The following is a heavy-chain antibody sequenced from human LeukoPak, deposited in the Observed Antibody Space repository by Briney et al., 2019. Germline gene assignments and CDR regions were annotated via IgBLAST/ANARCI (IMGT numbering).Heavy chain of an antibody. J-gene: IGHJ4*02. CDR2: IRYDGSNK. V-gene: IGHV3-30*02. Sequence: GGSLRLSCAASGFTFSSYGMHWVRQAPGKGLEWVAFIRYDGSNKYYADSVKGRFTISRDNSKNTLYLQMNSLRAEDTAVYYCAKGCSSTSCYADEVYWDQGTLVTVSS. CDR1: GFTFSSYG. CDR3: AKGCSSTSCYADEVY. D-gene: IGHD2-2*01.